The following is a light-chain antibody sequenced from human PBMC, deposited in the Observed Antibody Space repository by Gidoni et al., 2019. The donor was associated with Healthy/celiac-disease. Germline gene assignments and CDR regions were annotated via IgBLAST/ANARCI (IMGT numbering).Light chain of an antibody. CDR2: GAA. J-gene: IGKJ2*01. V-gene: IGKV3-15*01. CDR1: QSVSSN. CDR3: QQYNNWPSYT. Sequence: EIVMPQSPATLSVSPGERATLSCTASQSVSSNLAWYQQKPGQAPRLLINGAATRATGIPARFSGSGSGTEFMLTISSLQSEDFAVYYCQQYNNWPSYTFGQGTKLEIK.